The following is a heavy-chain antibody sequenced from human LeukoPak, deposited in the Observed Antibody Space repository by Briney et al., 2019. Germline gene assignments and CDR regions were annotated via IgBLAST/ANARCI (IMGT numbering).Heavy chain of an antibody. D-gene: IGHD2-2*01. Sequence: ASVKVSCKASGYTFTNYYIHWVRQAPGQWLEWMGIINPRGGSTSYAQHFQGRLTMTRDPSTSTVYMEVSSLRSEDTAVYYCAKSRTGSSASVDYWGQGTLVTVSS. V-gene: IGHV1-46*01. CDR1: GYTFTNYY. CDR3: AKSRTGSSASVDY. CDR2: INPRGGST. J-gene: IGHJ4*02.